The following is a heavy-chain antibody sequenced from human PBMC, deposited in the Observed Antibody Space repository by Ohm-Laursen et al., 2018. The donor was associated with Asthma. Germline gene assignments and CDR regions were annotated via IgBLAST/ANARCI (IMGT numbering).Heavy chain of an antibody. V-gene: IGHV3-30*18. J-gene: IGHJ4*02. D-gene: IGHD6-13*01. CDR3: AKDSEIFSSSFDY. CDR1: GFTFSDFG. CDR2: ISYDGSNR. Sequence: SLRLSCAASGFTFSDFGMHWVRQAPGKGLEWVVVISYDGSNRYYVDSVKGRFTISRDNSQNTLYLQMNNLRAEDTAVYYCAKDSEIFSSSFDYWGQGTLVTVSS.